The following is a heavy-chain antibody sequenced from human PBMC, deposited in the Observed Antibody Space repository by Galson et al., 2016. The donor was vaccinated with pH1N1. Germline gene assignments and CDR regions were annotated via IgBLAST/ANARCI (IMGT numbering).Heavy chain of an antibody. V-gene: IGHV3-7*01. CDR1: GFSLSPFW. CDR2: INQDGSVQ. D-gene: IGHD2-21*01. J-gene: IGHJ4*02. CDR3: ARAIAQVDSY. Sequence: SLRLSCAASGFSLSPFWMTWVRQAPGKGLEWVANINQDGSVQYYVDSVKGRFTISRDNAKNSLYLQMGTLRAEDTAVYYCARAIAQVDSYWGQGTLVTVSS.